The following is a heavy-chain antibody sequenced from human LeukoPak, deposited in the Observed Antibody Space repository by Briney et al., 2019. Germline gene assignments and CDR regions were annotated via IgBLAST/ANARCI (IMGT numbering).Heavy chain of an antibody. CDR3: ARAVRHSGTTESGIFDYYYYYMDV. CDR1: GYSFTSYW. V-gene: IGHV5-51*01. J-gene: IGHJ6*03. D-gene: IGHD1-26*01. Sequence: GESLKISCKGSGYSFTSYWIGWVRQMPGKGLEWMGIIYPGDSDTRYSPSFQGQVTISADKSISTAYLQWSSLKASDTAMYYCARAVRHSGTTESGIFDYYYYYMDVWGKGTTVTVSS. CDR2: IYPGDSDT.